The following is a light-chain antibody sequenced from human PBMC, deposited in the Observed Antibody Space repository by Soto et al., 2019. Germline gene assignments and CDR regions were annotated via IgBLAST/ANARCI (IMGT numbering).Light chain of an antibody. J-gene: IGKJ1*01. Sequence: EIVMRQSPVSLSVSPGERATLSCRASQSVSTNLAWYQQKPGQAPRLLIYDASNRATGIPARFSGSGSGTDFTLTISSLEPEDFAVYYCQQRSNWPRTFGQGTKVDIK. CDR2: DAS. CDR1: QSVSTN. V-gene: IGKV3-11*01. CDR3: QQRSNWPRT.